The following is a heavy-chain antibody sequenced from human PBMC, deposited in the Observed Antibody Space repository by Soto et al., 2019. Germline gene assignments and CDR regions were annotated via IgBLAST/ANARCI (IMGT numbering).Heavy chain of an antibody. CDR1: GFTFSSYW. J-gene: IGHJ6*02. V-gene: IGHV3-74*01. CDR2: INSDGSST. D-gene: IGHD2-21*02. Sequence: EVQLVESGGGLVQPGGSLRLSCAASGFTFSSYWMHWVRQAPGKGLVWVSRINSDGSSTSYADSVKGRFTISRDNAKNTLYLQMNSLRAEDTAVYYCARDGNVVVTAIGGRNYYYYGMDVWGQGTTVTVSS. CDR3: ARDGNVVVTAIGGRNYYYYGMDV.